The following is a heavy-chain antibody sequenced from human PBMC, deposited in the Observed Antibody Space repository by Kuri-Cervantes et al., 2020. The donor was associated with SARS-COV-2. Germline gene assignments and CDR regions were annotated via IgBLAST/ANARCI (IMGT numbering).Heavy chain of an antibody. Sequence: ESLKISCAASGFTSSSYSMNWVRQAPGKGLEWVSYISSTSSTIYYADSVKGRFTISRDNAKNSLYLQMNSLRAEDTAVYYCARERHSSSWYNGWFDPWGQGTLVTVSS. CDR2: ISSTSSTI. D-gene: IGHD6-13*01. CDR1: GFTSSSYS. CDR3: ARERHSSSWYNGWFDP. J-gene: IGHJ5*02. V-gene: IGHV3-48*01.